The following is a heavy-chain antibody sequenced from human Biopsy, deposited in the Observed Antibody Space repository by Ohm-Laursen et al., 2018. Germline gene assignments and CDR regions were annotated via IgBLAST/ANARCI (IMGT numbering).Heavy chain of an antibody. D-gene: IGHD4-11*01. CDR3: ARDSGILNYGNFKYYHYYGMDV. CDR1: GGDIYNYY. V-gene: IGHV4-4*07. J-gene: IGHJ6*02. CDR2: IYPGGST. Sequence: SDTLSLTWNVSGGDIYNYYWSWLRPPAGKGLEWIGRIYPGGSTHSNPSHQSRGSISVDTARNQVSLTLSSVTAADTAVYYCARDSGILNYGNFKYYHYYGMDVWGQGTKVTVSS.